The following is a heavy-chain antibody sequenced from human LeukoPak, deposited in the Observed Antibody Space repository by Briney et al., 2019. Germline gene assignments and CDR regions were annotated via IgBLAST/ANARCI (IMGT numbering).Heavy chain of an antibody. D-gene: IGHD1-1*01. CDR1: GFTFSKFP. J-gene: IGHJ3*02. CDR3: AKSLFTSATGTGRAFHI. CDR2: ISANGDVT. Sequence: GGSLRLSCAASGFTFSKFPMGWVRQAPGRGLEWVSAISANGDVTFYADSLRGRFTISRDNSKSTLYLQMNGLRAEDTAIFYCAKSLFTSATGTGRAFHIWGQGTRVTVSS. V-gene: IGHV3-23*01.